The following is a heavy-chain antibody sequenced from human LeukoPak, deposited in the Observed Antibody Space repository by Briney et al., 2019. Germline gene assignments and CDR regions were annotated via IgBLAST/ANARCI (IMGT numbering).Heavy chain of an antibody. CDR2: INPNNGGT. J-gene: IGHJ4*02. V-gene: IGHV1-2*02. Sequence: ASVKVSCKTSGYTFTGYYLFWVRQAPGQGLEWMGWINPNNGGTKSAQKFQGRVTMTRDTSISTAYMELSSLRSDDTAIYYCARGAEQQRLAHFDYWGQGTLVTVSS. D-gene: IGHD6-13*01. CDR1: GYTFTGYY. CDR3: ARGAEQQRLAHFDY.